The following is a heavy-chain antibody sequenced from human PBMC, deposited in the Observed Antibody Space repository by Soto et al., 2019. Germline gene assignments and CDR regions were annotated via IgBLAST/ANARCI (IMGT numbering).Heavy chain of an antibody. CDR3: AQRSRGSKVAY. J-gene: IGHJ4*01. CDR2: IYWDDDK. CDR1: GFSLSTSGGG. Sequence: QITLKESGPTLVKPTQTLTLTCTFSGFSLSTSGGGVGGIRQPPGKALEWLALIYWDDDKRYSPSLKSRLTITKASTKNQVVLTMTNMDPVDEATYYLAQRSRGSKVAYWGHGTLVTVSS. V-gene: IGHV2-5*02. D-gene: IGHD1-26*01.